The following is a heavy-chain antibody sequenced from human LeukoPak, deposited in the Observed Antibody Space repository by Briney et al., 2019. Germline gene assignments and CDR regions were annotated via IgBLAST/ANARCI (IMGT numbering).Heavy chain of an antibody. J-gene: IGHJ4*02. D-gene: IGHD5-12*01. CDR1: GFTFSSYG. Sequence: GGSLRLSCAASGFTFSSYGMHWVRQAPGKGLEWVAFIRYDGSNKYYADSVKGRFTISRDNSKNTLYLQMNSLRAEDTAVYYCAKATEGGYSGYDPLDYWGQGTLVTVSS. V-gene: IGHV3-30*02. CDR2: IRYDGSNK. CDR3: AKATEGGYSGYDPLDY.